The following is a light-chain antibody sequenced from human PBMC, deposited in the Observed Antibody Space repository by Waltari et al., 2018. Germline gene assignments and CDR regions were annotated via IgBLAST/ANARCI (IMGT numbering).Light chain of an antibody. V-gene: IGLV2-11*01. Sequence: QSALTQPRSVAGSPGQSVPIPCTGTSSHLGPNNVVSWYQHHPDQAPKLINYDINRRPSGVPARFSSSKSGNTASLTISGLQAEDEADYYCCSCVGRNIYWVFGGGTKLTVL. CDR3: CSCVGRNIYWV. CDR1: SSHLGPNNV. J-gene: IGLJ3*02. CDR2: DIN.